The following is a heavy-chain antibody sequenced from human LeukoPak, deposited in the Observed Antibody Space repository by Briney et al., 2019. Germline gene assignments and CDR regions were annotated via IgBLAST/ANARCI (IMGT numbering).Heavy chain of an antibody. CDR1: GFTFSSYG. V-gene: IGHV3-33*01. J-gene: IGHJ4*02. D-gene: IGHD4-17*01. CDR2: IWYDGSNK. CDR3: ARSRLDYGDYVPGY. Sequence: PGGSLRLSCAASGFTFSSYGMHWVRRAPGKGLEWVAVIWYDGSNKYYADSVKGRFTIPRDNSKNTLYLQMNSLRAEDTAVYYCARSRLDYGDYVPGYWGQGTLVTVSS.